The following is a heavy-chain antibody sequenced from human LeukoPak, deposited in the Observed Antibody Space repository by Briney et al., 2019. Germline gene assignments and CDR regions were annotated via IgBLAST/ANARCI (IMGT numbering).Heavy chain of an antibody. J-gene: IGHJ4*02. CDR2: ISSSGNT. Sequence: PSETLSLTCIVSGGSTSGGNYYWGWIRRPPGKGLEWIGGISSSGNTYYNPSLKSRITISVDTSKNHFSLKLSSVTAADTAVYYCARLGAGSTYYDFWSGYSSFYFDYWGQGTLVTVSS. CDR1: GGSTSGGNYY. D-gene: IGHD3-3*01. CDR3: ARLGAGSTYYDFWSGYSSFYFDY. V-gene: IGHV4-39*02.